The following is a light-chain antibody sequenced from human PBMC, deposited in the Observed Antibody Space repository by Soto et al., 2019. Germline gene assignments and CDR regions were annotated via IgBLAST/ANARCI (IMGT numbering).Light chain of an antibody. V-gene: IGKV1-27*01. Sequence: DNQITQSPSSLSASVGDRVTISCRASLGISDYLAWYQQKPGKVPKLLIYAASTLQSGVPSRFSGSGSGTEFTLTISSLQPEDVATYYCQKYNSAPWKFGQGTKVDIK. J-gene: IGKJ1*01. CDR2: AAS. CDR1: LGISDY. CDR3: QKYNSAPWK.